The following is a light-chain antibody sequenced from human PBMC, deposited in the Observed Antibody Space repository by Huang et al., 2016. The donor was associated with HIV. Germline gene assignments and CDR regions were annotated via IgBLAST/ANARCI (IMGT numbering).Light chain of an antibody. CDR3: HQYNNWPPWT. J-gene: IGKJ1*01. CDR2: GAS. Sequence: EIVMTQSPGTLSVSPGERATLSCRASQSVSSNLAWYQPTPGQAPRLLIYGASSRAANIPARFSGSGSGTEFTLTISSLQSEDFAVYYCHQYNNWPPWTFGQGTKVEI. CDR1: QSVSSN. V-gene: IGKV3-15*01.